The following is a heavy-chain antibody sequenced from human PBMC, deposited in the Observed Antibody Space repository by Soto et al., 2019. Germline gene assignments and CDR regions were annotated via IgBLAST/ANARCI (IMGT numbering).Heavy chain of an antibody. V-gene: IGHV4-31*03. D-gene: IGHD2-2*01. CDR3: ARADVVVPAAISHYGMDV. CDR1: GGSISSGGYY. Sequence: TLSLTCTVSGGSISSGGYYWSWIRQHPGKGLEWIGYIYYSGSTYYNPSLKSRVTISVDTSKNQFSLKLSSVTAADTAVYYCARADVVVPAAISHYGMDVWGQGTTVTVSS. J-gene: IGHJ6*02. CDR2: IYYSGST.